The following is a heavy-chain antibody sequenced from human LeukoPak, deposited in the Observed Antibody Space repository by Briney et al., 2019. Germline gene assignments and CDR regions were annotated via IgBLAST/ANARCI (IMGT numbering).Heavy chain of an antibody. CDR1: GFTFSSYG. J-gene: IGHJ4*02. CDR3: AKEDVEMATIDY. V-gene: IGHV3-30*18. CDR2: ISYDGSNK. Sequence: GRSLRLSCAASGFTFSSYGMHWVRQAPGKGLDWVAVISYDGSNKYYADSVKGRFTISRDNSKNTLFLQMNSLRAEDTAVYYCAKEDVEMATIDYWGQGTLVTVSS. D-gene: IGHD5-24*01.